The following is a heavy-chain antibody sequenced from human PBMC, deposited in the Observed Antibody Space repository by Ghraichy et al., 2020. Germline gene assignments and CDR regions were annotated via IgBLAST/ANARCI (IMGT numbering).Heavy chain of an antibody. CDR3: ARHRRFGELLTPPYYYYYYYGMDL. V-gene: IGHV4-34*01. CDR1: GGSFSGCY. J-gene: IGHJ6*02. D-gene: IGHD3-10*01. CDR2: RNHCGSS. Sequence: SETLSLTCAVYGGSFSGCYCNWIRHPPRQGMELIGDRNHCGSSNNNPTLKSRVTISVDTYKNQFSLKLSSVTAADTAVYFCARHRRFGELLTPPYYYYYYYGMDLWGQGTTVTVSS.